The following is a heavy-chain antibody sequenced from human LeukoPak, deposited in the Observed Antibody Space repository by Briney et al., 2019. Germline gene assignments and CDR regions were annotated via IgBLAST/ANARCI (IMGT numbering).Heavy chain of an antibody. J-gene: IGHJ5*02. CDR1: GGTFSSYA. Sequence: SVKVSCKASGGTFSSYAISWVRQAPGQGLEWMGRIIPIFGTANYAQKFQGRVTITTDESTSTAYMELSSLRSEDTAVYCCARASALDSSGYWFDPWGQGTLVTVSS. D-gene: IGHD3-22*01. CDR3: ARASALDSSGYWFDP. CDR2: IIPIFGTA. V-gene: IGHV1-69*05.